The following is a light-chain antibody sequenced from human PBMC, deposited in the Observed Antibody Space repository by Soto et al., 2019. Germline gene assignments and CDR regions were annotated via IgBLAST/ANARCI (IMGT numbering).Light chain of an antibody. CDR1: NIGSKS. CDR2: RDY. CDR3: QVWDLNTAVV. V-gene: IGLV3-9*01. Sequence: SSELTQSLSVSVALGQTARITCGGNNIGSKSVHWYQQRPGQAPVVVIYRDYHRPSGTPERFSGSNSGNTATLTIIRAQAGDEGDYYCQVWDLNTAVVFGGETKLTVL. J-gene: IGLJ2*01.